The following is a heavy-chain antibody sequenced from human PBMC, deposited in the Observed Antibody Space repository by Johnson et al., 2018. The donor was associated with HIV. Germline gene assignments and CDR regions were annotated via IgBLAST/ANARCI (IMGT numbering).Heavy chain of an antibody. Sequence: VQLVESGGGVVRPGGSLRLSCAASGSNFDDYGMSWVRQVPGKGLEWVSGINWNGGRTGYTDSVKGRFTISRDNAKNSLYLQMNSLRGEDSALYYCAREGTSEPLHRIYDYGDYPTFDIWGRGTMVTVSS. J-gene: IGHJ3*02. CDR2: INWNGGRT. CDR3: AREGTSEPLHRIYDYGDYPTFDI. D-gene: IGHD4-17*01. CDR1: GSNFDDYG. V-gene: IGHV3-20*04.